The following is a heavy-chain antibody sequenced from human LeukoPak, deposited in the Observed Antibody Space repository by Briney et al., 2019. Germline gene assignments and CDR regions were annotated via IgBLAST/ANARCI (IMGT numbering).Heavy chain of an antibody. CDR3: ARDRSSGGEYFQH. D-gene: IGHD6-19*01. CDR1: GFTFSSYG. J-gene: IGHJ1*01. CDR2: IWYDGSNK. V-gene: IGHV3-33*01. Sequence: PGRSLRLSCAASGFTFSSYGMHWVRQAPGKGLEWVAVIWYDGSNKYYADSVKGRFTISRDNSKNTLYLQMNSLRAEDTAVYYCARDRSSGGEYFQHWGQGTLVTVSS.